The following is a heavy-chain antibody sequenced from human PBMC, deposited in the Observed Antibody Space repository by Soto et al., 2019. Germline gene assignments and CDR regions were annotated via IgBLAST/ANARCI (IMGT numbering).Heavy chain of an antibody. CDR2: ISYDGSNK. CDR1: GFTFSSYA. Sequence: GGSLRLSYAASGFTFSSYAMHWVRQAPGKGLEWVAVISYDGSNKYYADSVKGRFTISRDNSKNTLYLQMNSLRAEDTAVYYYAREPQYYYDSSGPYWGQGTLVTVSS. CDR3: AREPQYYYDSSGPY. V-gene: IGHV3-30-3*01. J-gene: IGHJ4*02. D-gene: IGHD3-22*01.